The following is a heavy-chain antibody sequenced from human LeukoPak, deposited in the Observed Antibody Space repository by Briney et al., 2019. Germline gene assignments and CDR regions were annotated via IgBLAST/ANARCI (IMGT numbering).Heavy chain of an antibody. D-gene: IGHD3-16*02. Sequence: GGSLRLSCAASGFTFSSYWMHWVRQAPGKGLVWVSRINSDGSSTSYADSVKGRFTISRDNAKNTLYLQMNSLRAEDTAVYYCARALIYDYVWGSYRLNTNDAFDIWGQGTMVTVSS. CDR2: INSDGSST. CDR3: ARALIYDYVWGSYRLNTNDAFDI. CDR1: GFTFSSYW. V-gene: IGHV3-74*01. J-gene: IGHJ3*02.